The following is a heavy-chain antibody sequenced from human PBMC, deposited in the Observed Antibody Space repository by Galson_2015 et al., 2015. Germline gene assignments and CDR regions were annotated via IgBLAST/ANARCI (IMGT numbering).Heavy chain of an antibody. CDR3: ARDRSTYCSSTSCHFAT. Sequence: QSGAEVKKPGASVKVSCKASGYTFTSYGISWVRQAPGQGLEWMGWISAYNGNTNYAQKLQGRVTMTTDTSTSTAYMELRSLRSDDTAVYYCARDRSTYCSSTSCHFATWGQGTLVTVSS. V-gene: IGHV1-18*01. J-gene: IGHJ5*02. CDR1: GYTFTSYG. D-gene: IGHD2-2*01. CDR2: ISAYNGNT.